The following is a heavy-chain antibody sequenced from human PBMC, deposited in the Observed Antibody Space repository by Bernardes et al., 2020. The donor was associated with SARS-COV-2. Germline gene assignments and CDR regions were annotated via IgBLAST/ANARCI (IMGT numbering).Heavy chain of an antibody. J-gene: IGHJ4*02. CDR2: IKQDGTDK. CDR1: GFTSSAYW. CDR3: ARLRGGYIDS. D-gene: IGHD3-16*01. V-gene: IGHV3-7*01. Sequence: GGSLRLSCAASGFTSSAYWMTWVRQAPGKGLEWVANIKQDGTDKYYVDSVKGRFTISRDNTENSLYLQLNSLRAEDTAVFYCARLRGGYIDSWGQGTLVTVSS.